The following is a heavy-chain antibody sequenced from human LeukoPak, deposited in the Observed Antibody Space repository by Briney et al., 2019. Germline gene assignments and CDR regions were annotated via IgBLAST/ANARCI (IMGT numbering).Heavy chain of an antibody. D-gene: IGHD6-13*01. CDR2: ISYDGSNK. CDR1: GFTFSSYG. V-gene: IGHV3-30*18. J-gene: IGHJ1*01. Sequence: GGSLRLSCAASGFTFSSYGMHWVRQAPGKGLEWVAVISYDGSNKYYADPVKGRFTISRDNSKNTLYLQMNSLRAEDTAVYYCAKGRFGSCWGQGTLVTVSS. CDR3: AKGRFGSC.